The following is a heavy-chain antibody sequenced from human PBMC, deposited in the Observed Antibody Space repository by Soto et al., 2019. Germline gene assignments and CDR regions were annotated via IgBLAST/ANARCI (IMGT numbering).Heavy chain of an antibody. CDR3: ARGPIVGATDAFDI. Sequence: GGPLRLSCAASGFTFSDHYMDWVRQAPGKGLEWVGRTRNKANSYTTEYAASVKGRFTISRDDSKNSLYLQMNSLKTEDAAVYYCARGPIVGATDAFDIWGQGTMVTVSS. J-gene: IGHJ3*02. CDR1: GFTFSDHY. D-gene: IGHD1-26*01. CDR2: TRNKANSYTT. V-gene: IGHV3-72*01.